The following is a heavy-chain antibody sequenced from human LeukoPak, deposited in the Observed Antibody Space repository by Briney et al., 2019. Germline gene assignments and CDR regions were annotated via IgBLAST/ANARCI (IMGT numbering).Heavy chain of an antibody. D-gene: IGHD3-10*01. Sequence: TGGSLRLSCAASGFILSDFGIHWVRQAPGKGLEWVGFTRYDGTNYANFVKGQFTISRDNSTNTVYLQMNSLRPEDTAVYYCAKDQFYGSGSYRWGFDDWGQGTLVTVSS. CDR3: AKDQFYGSGSYRWGFDD. CDR1: GFILSDFG. V-gene: IGHV3-30*02. CDR2: TRYDGT. J-gene: IGHJ4*02.